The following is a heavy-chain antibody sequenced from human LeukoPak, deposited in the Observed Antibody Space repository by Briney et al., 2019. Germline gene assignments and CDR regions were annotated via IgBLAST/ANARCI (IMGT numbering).Heavy chain of an antibody. CDR2: IKHDGSEK. Sequence: GGSLRLSCVASGFTFSTYWMSWVRQAPGKGLEWVANIKHDGSEKFYVDSVKGRFTISRDDAKNSLYLQMNSVRDEDTAVYYCARITGMSAAGDHWGQGTLVTVSS. D-gene: IGHD6-25*01. J-gene: IGHJ4*02. V-gene: IGHV3-7*04. CDR3: ARITGMSAAGDH. CDR1: GFTFSTYW.